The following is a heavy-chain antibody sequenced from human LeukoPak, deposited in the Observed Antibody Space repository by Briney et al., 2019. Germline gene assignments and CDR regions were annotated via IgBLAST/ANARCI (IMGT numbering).Heavy chain of an antibody. J-gene: IGHJ3*02. D-gene: IGHD1-26*01. CDR1: GFTFSSYW. CDR3: ARDQMVGADDAFDI. Sequence: GGSLRLSCAASGFTFSSYWMSWIRQAPGKGLEWVANIKQDGSEKYYVDSVKGRFTISRDNAKNSLYLQMNSLRAEDTAVYYCARDQMVGADDAFDIWGQGTMVTVSS. V-gene: IGHV3-7*01. CDR2: IKQDGSEK.